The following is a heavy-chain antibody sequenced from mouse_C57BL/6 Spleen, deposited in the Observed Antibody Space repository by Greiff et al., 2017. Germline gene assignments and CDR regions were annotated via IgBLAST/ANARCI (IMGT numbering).Heavy chain of an antibody. Sequence: VKLVESGAELVKPGASVKISCKASGYAFSSYWMNWVKQRPGKGLEWIGQIYPGDGDTNYNGKFKGKATLTADKSSSTAYMQLSSLTSEDSAVYFCARWYDYGAFAYWGQGTLVTVSA. CDR3: ARWYDYGAFAY. D-gene: IGHD2-4*01. J-gene: IGHJ3*01. CDR2: IYPGDGDT. V-gene: IGHV1-80*01. CDR1: GYAFSSYW.